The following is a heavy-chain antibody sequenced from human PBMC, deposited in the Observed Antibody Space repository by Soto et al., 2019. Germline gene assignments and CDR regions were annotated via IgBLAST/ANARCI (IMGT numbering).Heavy chain of an antibody. CDR2: MNPNSGNT. D-gene: IGHD2-2*02. V-gene: IGHV1-8*01. CDR1: GYTFTSYD. Sequence: ASVKVSCKASGYTFTSYDINWVRQATGQGLEWMGWMNPNSGNTGYAQKFQGRVTMTRNTSISTAYMELSSLRSEDTAVYYCARALVPAAIGYYYYYMDVWGKGTTVTAP. CDR3: ARALVPAAIGYYYYYMDV. J-gene: IGHJ6*03.